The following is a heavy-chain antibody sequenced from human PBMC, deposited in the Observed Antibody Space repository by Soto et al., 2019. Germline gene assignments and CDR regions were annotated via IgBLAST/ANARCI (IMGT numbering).Heavy chain of an antibody. CDR3: AKDISYYGSGSYVYTIYYHGMDV. Sequence: QVQLVESGGGVVQPGRSLRLSCAASGFTFSSYGMHWVRQAPGKGLEWVAVISYDGSNKYYADSVKGRFTISRDNSKNKLYLQMNSLRAEDTAVYYCAKDISYYGSGSYVYTIYYHGMDVWGQGTTVTVSS. V-gene: IGHV3-30*18. J-gene: IGHJ6*02. CDR2: ISYDGSNK. D-gene: IGHD3-10*01. CDR1: GFTFSSYG.